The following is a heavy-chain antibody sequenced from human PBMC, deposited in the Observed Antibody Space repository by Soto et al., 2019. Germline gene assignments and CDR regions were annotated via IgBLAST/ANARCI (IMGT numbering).Heavy chain of an antibody. CDR2: IVVGSGNT. CDR1: GFAIARTA. J-gene: IGHJ4*02. D-gene: IGHD6-13*01. Sequence: GCSVKVAWKAWGFAIARTAVEWGRQARGQRLEWIGWIVVGSGNTNYAQKFQARVTITRHMSTSTAYMELSSLSSEDTAVYYCAAAESSWAFDYWGQGTLVTV. CDR3: AAAESSWAFDY. V-gene: IGHV1-58*01.